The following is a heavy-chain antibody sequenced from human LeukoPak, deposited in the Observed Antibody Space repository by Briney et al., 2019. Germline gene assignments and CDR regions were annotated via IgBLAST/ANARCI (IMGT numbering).Heavy chain of an antibody. Sequence: PGGSLRLSCAASGFNFSTYEMNWVRQAPGKGLEWISYISAIDNTIYYADSVMGRFTVSSDNAKNSVYLQLNSLGAEDTAVYYCARGSEYDVLTGYFPFDSWGQGTLVTVSS. D-gene: IGHD3-9*01. CDR1: GFNFSTYE. CDR3: ARGSEYDVLTGYFPFDS. J-gene: IGHJ4*02. V-gene: IGHV3-48*03. CDR2: ISAIDNTI.